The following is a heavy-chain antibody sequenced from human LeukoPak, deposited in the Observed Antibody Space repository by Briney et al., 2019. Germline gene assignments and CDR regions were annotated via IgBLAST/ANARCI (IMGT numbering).Heavy chain of an antibody. CDR2: ISSSGSTI. Sequence: GGSLRLSCAASGSTFSDYYMSWIRQAPGKGLEWVSYISSSGSTIYYADSVKGRFTISRDNAKNSLYLQMNSLRAEDTAVYYCARDLAYYDFWSGYYTGPSDYWGQGTLVTASS. CDR1: GSTFSDYY. V-gene: IGHV3-11*04. J-gene: IGHJ4*02. D-gene: IGHD3-3*01. CDR3: ARDLAYYDFWSGYYTGPSDY.